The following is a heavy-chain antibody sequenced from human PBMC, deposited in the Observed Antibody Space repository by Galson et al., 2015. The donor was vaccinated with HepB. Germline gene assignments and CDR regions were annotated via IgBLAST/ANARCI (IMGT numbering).Heavy chain of an antibody. CDR3: ARMPAAAGYDALDI. J-gene: IGHJ3*02. V-gene: IGHV3-33*08. CDR2: IWFDGSDK. Sequence: SLRLSCAASGFTFSNYGMHWVRQAPGKGLEWVAVIWFDGSDKYYADSVKGRFTISRDNSKNTLYLQMNSLRAEDTAVYYCARMPAAAGYDALDIWGQGIKVTVSS. CDR1: GFTFSNYG. D-gene: IGHD6-13*01.